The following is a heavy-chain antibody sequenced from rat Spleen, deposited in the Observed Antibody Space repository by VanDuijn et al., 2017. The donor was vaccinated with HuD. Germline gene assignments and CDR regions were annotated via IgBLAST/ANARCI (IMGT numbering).Heavy chain of an antibody. CDR1: GFSISNYG. V-gene: IGHV2-13*01. D-gene: IGHD1-11*01. CDR3: ARSYGGYTSNWFPY. Sequence: QVQLKESGPGLVQPSQTLSLTCTVSGFSISNYGVIWVRQPPGKGLEWMGGIWGDGSTDYNSALKSRLSITRDTAKSQVFLKMNSLQTDDTVIYFCARSYGGYTSNWFPYWGQGVMVTVSS. J-gene: IGHJ2*01. CDR2: IWGDGST.